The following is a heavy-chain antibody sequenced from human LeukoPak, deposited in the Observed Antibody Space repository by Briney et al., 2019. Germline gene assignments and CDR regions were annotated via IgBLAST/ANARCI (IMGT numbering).Heavy chain of an antibody. CDR1: GGSISPYY. CDR3: ARGICPNGVCSFHPFDY. J-gene: IGHJ4*02. D-gene: IGHD2-8*01. CDR2: FFYSGST. V-gene: IGHV4-59*01. Sequence: SETLSLTCTVSGGSISPYYWSWIRQPPGKELEWIGYFFYSGSTNYNPSLKSRVTISVDTSKNQFSLKLTSVTAADTAVYYCARGICPNGVCSFHPFDYWGQGTLVTVSS.